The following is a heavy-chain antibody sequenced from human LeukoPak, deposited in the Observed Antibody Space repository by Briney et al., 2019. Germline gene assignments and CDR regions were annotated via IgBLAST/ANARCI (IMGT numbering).Heavy chain of an antibody. Sequence: GRSLRLSCAASGFTFSSYGMHWVRQAPGKGLEWVAVISYDGSNKYYADSVKGRFTISRDNSKNPLYLQMNSLRAEDTAVYYCARGQSCFSTSCFFDYWGRGTLVTVSS. CDR1: GFTFSSYG. CDR3: ARGQSCFSTSCFFDY. CDR2: ISYDGSNK. V-gene: IGHV3-30*03. D-gene: IGHD2-2*01. J-gene: IGHJ4*02.